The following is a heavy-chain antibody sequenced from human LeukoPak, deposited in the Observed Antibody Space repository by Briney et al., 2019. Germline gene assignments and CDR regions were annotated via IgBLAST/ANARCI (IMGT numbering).Heavy chain of an antibody. J-gene: IGHJ5*02. CDR1: GGSFNDYY. CDR3: ARRVYNWNDALDWFDP. D-gene: IGHD1-1*01. CDR2: INHSGST. V-gene: IGHV4-34*01. Sequence: SETLSLTCAVYGGSFNDYYWSWIRQPPGKGLEWIGEINHSGSTNYNPSLKSRVTISVDTSKNQFSLKLSSVTAADTAVYYCARRVYNWNDALDWFDPWGQGTLVTVSS.